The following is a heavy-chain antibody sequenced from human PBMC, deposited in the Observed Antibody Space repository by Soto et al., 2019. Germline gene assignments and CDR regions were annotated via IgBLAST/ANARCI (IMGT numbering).Heavy chain of an antibody. Sequence: EVQLMESGGGLVQPGGSLKLSCAASGLTFSGSAVHWVRQPSGKGLEWVGRIRSKANNYATAYAVSMKGRFTISRDDSKNTAFLQMNSLKTEDTAVYYCTTGASDSSSSFFGSWGQGTLVTVSS. CDR2: IRSKANNYAT. D-gene: IGHD6-6*01. CDR1: GLTFSGSA. J-gene: IGHJ5*01. V-gene: IGHV3-73*01. CDR3: TTGASDSSSSFFGS.